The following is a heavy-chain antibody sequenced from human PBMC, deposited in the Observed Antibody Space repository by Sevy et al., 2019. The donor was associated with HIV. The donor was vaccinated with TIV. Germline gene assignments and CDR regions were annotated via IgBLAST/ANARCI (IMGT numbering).Heavy chain of an antibody. Sequence: GGCLILSCSASGFTFSSFALHWVRQAPGKGLEYVSGISSDGTNTFYAGSVKGRFTISRDNSKNTLYLQMRSLRAEDTAMYYCVPITMIQGLIPNAFDIWGQGTMVTVSS. J-gene: IGHJ3*02. V-gene: IGHV3-64D*06. CDR3: VPITMIQGLIPNAFDI. CDR2: ISSDGTNT. D-gene: IGHD3-10*01. CDR1: GFTFSSFA.